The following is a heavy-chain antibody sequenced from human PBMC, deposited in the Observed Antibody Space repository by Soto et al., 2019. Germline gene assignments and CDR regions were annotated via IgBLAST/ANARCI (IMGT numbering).Heavy chain of an antibody. V-gene: IGHV1-18*01. J-gene: IGHJ4*02. CDR1: GYTFTIYG. D-gene: IGHD6-13*01. Sequence: ASVKVSCTASGYTFTIYGISWVRQAPGPGLEWMGWIIAYNCNTNYAQKLQGRVTMTTDTSTSTAYMELRSLRSDDTAVYYCARGRAYSSSPYYFDYWGQGTLVTVSS. CDR3: ARGRAYSSSPYYFDY. CDR2: IIAYNCNT.